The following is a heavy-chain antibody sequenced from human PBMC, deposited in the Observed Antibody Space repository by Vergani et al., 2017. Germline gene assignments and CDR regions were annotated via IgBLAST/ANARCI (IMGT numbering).Heavy chain of an antibody. CDR1: GFTFSSYS. CDR3: ARGRVAPLNDAFDI. V-gene: IGHV3-21*01. Sequence: EAQLVESGGGLVKPGGSLRLSCAASGFTFSSYSMNWVRQAPGKGLEWVSSISSSSSYIYYADSVKGRFTISRDNAKNSLYLQMNSLRAEDTAVYYCARGRVAPLNDAFDIWGQGTMVTVSS. D-gene: IGHD2-15*01. CDR2: ISSSSSYI. J-gene: IGHJ3*02.